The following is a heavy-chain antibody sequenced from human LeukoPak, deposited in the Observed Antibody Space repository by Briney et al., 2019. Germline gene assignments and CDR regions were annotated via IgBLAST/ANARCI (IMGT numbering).Heavy chain of an antibody. Sequence: GGSLRLSCAASGFIFSSYAMSWVRQAPGKGLEWVSAISGSGGSTYYADSVKGRFTISRDNSKNTLYLQMNSLRAEDTAVYYCANGRGYASLYYFDYWGQGTLVTVSS. J-gene: IGHJ4*02. CDR1: GFIFSSYA. D-gene: IGHD5-12*01. CDR2: ISGSGGST. V-gene: IGHV3-23*01. CDR3: ANGRGYASLYYFDY.